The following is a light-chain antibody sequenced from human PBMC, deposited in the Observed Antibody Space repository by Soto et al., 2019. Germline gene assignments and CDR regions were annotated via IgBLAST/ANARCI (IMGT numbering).Light chain of an antibody. Sequence: IQLTQSPSSLSASVGDRVTITRRASQDIAIYLAWYQQKPGEAPKLLIYAASTLYGGVPSRFSGSGSGTEFALTIPRLQAEDFATYYCQQLRMYPSTFGGGTKVEIK. V-gene: IGKV1-9*01. J-gene: IGKJ4*01. CDR1: QDIAIY. CDR3: QQLRMYPST. CDR2: AAS.